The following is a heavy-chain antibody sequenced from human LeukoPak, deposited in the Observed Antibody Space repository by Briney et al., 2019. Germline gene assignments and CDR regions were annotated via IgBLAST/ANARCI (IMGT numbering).Heavy chain of an antibody. J-gene: IGHJ5*02. V-gene: IGHV1-8*01. CDR1: GYTFTTYD. CDR2: MNPNSGNT. Sequence: ASVKVSCKASGYTFTTYDINWVRQATGQGLEWMGWMNPNSGNTGYAQRFQGRVTMTRNTSISTAYMELSSLRSEDTAVYYCARGPNKSDGGNSGSAWFDPWGQGTLVTVSS. D-gene: IGHD4-23*01. CDR3: ARGPNKSDGGNSGSAWFDP.